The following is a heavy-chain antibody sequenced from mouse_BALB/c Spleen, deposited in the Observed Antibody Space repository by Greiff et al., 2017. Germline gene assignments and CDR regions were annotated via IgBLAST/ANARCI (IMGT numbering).Heavy chain of an antibody. CDR1: GYTFTSYW. CDR2: IYPGNSDT. Sequence: VQLKQSGPELVKPGASVRISCKASGYTFTSYWMHWVKQRPGQGLEWIGAIYPGNSDTSYNQKFKGKAKLTAVTSTSTAYMELSSLTTEDSAVYYCTRHYGVDYYAMDYWGQGTSVTVSS. CDR3: TRHYGVDYYAMDY. V-gene: IGHV1-5*01. J-gene: IGHJ4*01. D-gene: IGHD1-1*01.